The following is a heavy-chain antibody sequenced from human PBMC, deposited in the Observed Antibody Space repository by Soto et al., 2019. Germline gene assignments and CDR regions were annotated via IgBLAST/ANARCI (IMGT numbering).Heavy chain of an antibody. CDR1: GYTFTGYY. CDR3: AREDGYNNPLDY. Sequence: ASVTVSCKASGYTFTGYYMDWVRQAPGQGLEWMGWINPNSGGTNYAQKFQGRVTMTRDTSISTAYMELSRLRSDDTAVYYCAREDGYNNPLDYWGQGTLVTVSS. D-gene: IGHD4-4*01. CDR2: INPNSGGT. V-gene: IGHV1-2*02. J-gene: IGHJ4*02.